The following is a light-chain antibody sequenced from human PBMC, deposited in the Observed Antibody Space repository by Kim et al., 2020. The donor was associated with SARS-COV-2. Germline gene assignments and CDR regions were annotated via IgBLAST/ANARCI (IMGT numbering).Light chain of an antibody. V-gene: IGKV3-11*01. J-gene: IGKJ4*01. CDR2: DAF. Sequence: EVVLTQSPATLSLSPGERATLSCRASQSISSYLAWYQQKPGQAPRLLIYDAFNRATGIPARFSGCGSGTDFTLTISSLEPEDFAVYYCQQRNYWPLTFGGGTKVDIK. CDR3: QQRNYWPLT. CDR1: QSISSY.